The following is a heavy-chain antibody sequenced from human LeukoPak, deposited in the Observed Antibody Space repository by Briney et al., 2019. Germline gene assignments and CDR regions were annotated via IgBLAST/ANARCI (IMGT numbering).Heavy chain of an antibody. Sequence: GGSLRLSCAASGFTVSSNYMSWVRQAPGKGLEWVSVIYSGGSTYYADSVKGRFTISRHNSKNTLYLQMNSLRAEDTAVYYCARDKGYSSSGFGHYGMDVWGQGTTVTVSS. CDR1: GFTVSSNY. CDR2: IYSGGST. D-gene: IGHD6-6*01. CDR3: ARDKGYSSSGFGHYGMDV. J-gene: IGHJ6*02. V-gene: IGHV3-53*04.